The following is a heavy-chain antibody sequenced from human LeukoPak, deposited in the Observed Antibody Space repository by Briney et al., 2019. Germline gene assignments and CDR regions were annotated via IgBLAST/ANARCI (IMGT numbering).Heavy chain of an antibody. CDR3: ARVGSSENYFDY. V-gene: IGHV3-48*03. D-gene: IGHD2-2*01. CDR2: ISSSGSTI. J-gene: IGHJ4*02. Sequence: PGGSLRLSCAASGFTFSSYEMNWVRQAPGKGLKWVSYISSSGSTIYYADSVKGRFTISRDNAKNSLYLQMNSLRAEDTAVYYCARVGSSENYFDYWGQGTLVTVSS. CDR1: GFTFSSYE.